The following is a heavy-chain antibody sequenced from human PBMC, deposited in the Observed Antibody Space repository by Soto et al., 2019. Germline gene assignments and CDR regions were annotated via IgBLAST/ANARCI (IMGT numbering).Heavy chain of an antibody. D-gene: IGHD6-13*01. CDR1: GDSVSSNSAA. V-gene: IGHV6-1*01. J-gene: IGHJ6*02. CDR2: TYYRSKWYN. CDR3: ARVFFIAAAGSRCYYYGMGV. Sequence: SQTLSLTCAISGDSVSSNSAAWNWIRQSPSRGLEWLGRTYYRSKWYNDYAVSVKSRITINPDTSKNQFSLRLNSVTPEDTAVYYCARVFFIAAAGSRCYYYGMGVWGQGTTVTVSS.